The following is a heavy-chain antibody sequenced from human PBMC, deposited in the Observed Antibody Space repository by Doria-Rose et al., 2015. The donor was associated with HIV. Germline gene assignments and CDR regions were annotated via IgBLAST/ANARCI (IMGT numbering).Heavy chain of an antibody. CDR3: ALVVTVHYYDYYYIDV. V-gene: IGHV3-66*02. CDR2: IYSGDSI. CDR1: GFSVSTNY. J-gene: IGHJ6*03. D-gene: IGHD5-18*01. Sequence: VQLVQSGGGLVQPGGSLRLSCAASGFSVSTNYMTWVHQAPGKGLEWVSVIYSGDSISYADSVKGRFTISRDNSKNTVYLQMNSLRAEDTAVYYCALVVTVHYYDYYYIDVWGKGTTVTVSS.